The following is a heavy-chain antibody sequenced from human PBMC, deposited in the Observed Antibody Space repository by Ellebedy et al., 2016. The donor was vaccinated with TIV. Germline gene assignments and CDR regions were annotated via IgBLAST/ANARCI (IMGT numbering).Heavy chain of an antibody. CDR3: AKDPTSGDGYWVFDN. J-gene: IGHJ4*02. V-gene: IGHV3-23*01. D-gene: IGHD5-18*01. CDR2: IVGCGS. Sequence: GESLKISCAASGFTFSPYAMSSVRQAPGKGLDWVSGIVGCGSQKYADSVKGRFTISTDNSKSTVDLQMNSLRAEDTAIYFCAKDPTSGDGYWVFDNWGQGTLVSVSS. CDR1: GFTFSPYA.